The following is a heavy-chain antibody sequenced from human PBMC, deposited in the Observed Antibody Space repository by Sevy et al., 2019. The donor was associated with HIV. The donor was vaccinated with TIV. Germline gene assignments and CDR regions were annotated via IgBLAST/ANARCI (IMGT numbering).Heavy chain of an antibody. CDR1: GFTFSSYA. CDR3: AKDRYDGSGYYPEGAFDI. V-gene: IGHV3-23*01. Sequence: GGSLRLSCAASGFTFSSYAMNWVRQAPGKGLEWVSTISGSGGSTYYGDSVKGRFTISRDNSKNTVYLQMSSLRAEDRALYYCAKDRYDGSGYYPEGAFDIWGQRTKVTVSS. J-gene: IGHJ3*02. CDR2: ISGSGGST. D-gene: IGHD3-22*01.